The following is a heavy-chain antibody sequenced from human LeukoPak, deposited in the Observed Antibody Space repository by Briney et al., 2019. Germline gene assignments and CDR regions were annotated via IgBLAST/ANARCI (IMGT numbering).Heavy chain of an antibody. Sequence: PSQTLSLTCTVSGGSISSGSYYWSWIRQPAGKGLEWIGRIYTSGRTNYNPSLKSRVTISVDTSKNQFSLKLSSVTAADTAVYYCASATYCSSTSCYQEYYYGMDVWGQGTTVTVSS. CDR3: ASATYCSSTSCYQEYYYGMDV. CDR1: GGSISSGSYY. D-gene: IGHD2-2*01. J-gene: IGHJ6*02. CDR2: IYTSGRT. V-gene: IGHV4-61*02.